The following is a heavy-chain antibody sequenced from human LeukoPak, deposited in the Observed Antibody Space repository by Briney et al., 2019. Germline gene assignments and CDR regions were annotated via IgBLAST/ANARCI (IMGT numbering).Heavy chain of an antibody. CDR1: GFTFSSYA. CDR3: ARDGSSHYYFDY. Sequence: GGSLRLSCTASGFTFSSYAVSWVRQAPGRGLEWVSIFYIGGTTYYSDSVRGRFTISRDNSKNTLYLEMNSLRAEDTAVYYCARDGSSHYYFDYWGQGTLVTVSS. CDR2: FYIGGTT. V-gene: IGHV3-53*01. D-gene: IGHD2-15*01. J-gene: IGHJ4*02.